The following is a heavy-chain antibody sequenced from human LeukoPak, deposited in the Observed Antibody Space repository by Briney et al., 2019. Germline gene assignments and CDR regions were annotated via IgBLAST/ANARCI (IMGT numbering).Heavy chain of an antibody. D-gene: IGHD2-15*01. J-gene: IGHJ4*02. CDR2: ISYDGSNK. CDR3: AKDDGGYKWPIYFDY. CDR1: GFTFSSYG. Sequence: GGSLRLSCAASGFTFSSYGMHWVRQAPGKGLEWVAVISYDGSNKYYADSVKGRFTISRDNSKNTLYLQMNSLRAEDTAVYYCAKDDGGYKWPIYFDYWGQGTLVTVSS. V-gene: IGHV3-30*18.